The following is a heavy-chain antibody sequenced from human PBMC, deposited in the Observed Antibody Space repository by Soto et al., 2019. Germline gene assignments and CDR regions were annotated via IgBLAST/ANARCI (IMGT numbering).Heavy chain of an antibody. V-gene: IGHV4-30-4*01. CDR1: GGSISSGDYY. CDR2: IYYSGST. J-gene: IGHJ5*02. CDR3: AGVRDQNWFDP. Sequence: PSENLSLTCTVSGGSISSGDYYWSWIRQPPGKGLEWIGYIYYSGSTYYNPSLKSRVTISVDTSKNQFSLKLSSVTAADTAVYYCAGVRDQNWFDPWGQGTLVTVSS.